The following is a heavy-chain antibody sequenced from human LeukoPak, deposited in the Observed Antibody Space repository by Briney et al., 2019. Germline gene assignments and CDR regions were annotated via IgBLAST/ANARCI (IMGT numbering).Heavy chain of an antibody. CDR3: ARDTRGSSSGSPRAAFDI. CDR1: GFIFTNYP. D-gene: IGHD1-26*01. CDR2: MSIDGNTK. J-gene: IGHJ3*02. V-gene: IGHV3-30*07. Sequence: GGSLRLSCAASGFIFTNYPIHWVRQTPDKGLECVAIMSIDGNTKYYADSVKGRFTISRDNAKNSLYLQMNSLRAEDTAVYYCARDTRGSSSGSPRAAFDIWGQGTMVTVSS.